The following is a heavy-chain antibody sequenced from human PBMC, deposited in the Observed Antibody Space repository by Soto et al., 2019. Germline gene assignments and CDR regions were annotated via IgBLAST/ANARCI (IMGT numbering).Heavy chain of an antibody. CDR2: IDPSDSYT. CDR1: GYSFTSYW. V-gene: IGHV5-10-1*01. Sequence: GESLKISCKGSGYSFTSYWISWVRQMPGKGLEWMGRIDPSDSYTNHSPSFQGHVTISADKSISTAYLQWSSLKASDTAMYYCARPRGSSTSDDAFDIWGQGTMVTVSS. CDR3: ARPRGSSTSDDAFDI. J-gene: IGHJ3*02. D-gene: IGHD2-2*01.